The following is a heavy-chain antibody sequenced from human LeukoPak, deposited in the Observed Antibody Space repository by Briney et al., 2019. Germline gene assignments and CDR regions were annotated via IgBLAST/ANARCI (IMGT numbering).Heavy chain of an antibody. CDR3: ARGPPNVLLWFGEFYFDY. V-gene: IGHV1-46*01. CDR2: INPSGGST. CDR1: GYTFTSYY. J-gene: IGHJ4*02. D-gene: IGHD3-10*01. Sequence: ASVKVSCKASGYTFTSYYMHWVRRAPGQGLEWRGRINPSGGSTSYAQKFQGRVTMTRDTSTSTVYMELSSLRSEDTAVYYCARGPPNVLLWFGEFYFDYWGQGTLVTVSS.